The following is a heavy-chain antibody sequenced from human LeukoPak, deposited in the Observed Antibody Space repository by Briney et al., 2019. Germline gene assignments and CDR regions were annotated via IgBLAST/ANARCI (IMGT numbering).Heavy chain of an antibody. CDR3: AREIRGYSYFDQ. V-gene: IGHV3-7*01. CDR1: GFTFSNYW. CDR2: IKQDGSEK. D-gene: IGHD1-26*01. J-gene: IGHJ4*02. Sequence: GGSLRLSCAASGFTFSNYWMTWVRQAPGKGLEWVANIKQDGSEKYYVDSVKGRITISRDNAKNSLYLQMNSLRAEDTAVYYCAREIRGYSYFDQWGQGTLVTVSS.